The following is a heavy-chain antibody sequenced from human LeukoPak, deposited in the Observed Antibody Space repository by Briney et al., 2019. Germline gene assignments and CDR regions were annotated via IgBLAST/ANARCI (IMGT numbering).Heavy chain of an antibody. J-gene: IGHJ6*03. V-gene: IGHV3-7*01. CDR3: ARDVHSYGYNPIGYYYYMDV. CDR1: GFTFSSYG. CDR2: IKQDGSEK. D-gene: IGHD5-18*01. Sequence: GGSLRLSCAASGFTFSSYGMHWVRQAPGKGLEWVANIKQDGSEKYYVDSVKGRFTISRDNAKNSLYLQMNSLRAEDTAVFYCARDVHSYGYNPIGYYYYMDVWGKGTTVTVSS.